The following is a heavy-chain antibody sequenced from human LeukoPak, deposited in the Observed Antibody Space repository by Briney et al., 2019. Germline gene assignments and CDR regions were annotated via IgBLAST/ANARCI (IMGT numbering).Heavy chain of an antibody. CDR1: GFSFTTYA. V-gene: IGHV3-23*01. CDR2: ISGNGGSI. Sequence: GGSLRLSCAASGFSFTTYAMGWVRQAPGKGLKWVSAISGNGGSIYYADSVKGRFTISRDNSKNTLYLQMNSLRAEDTAVYYCAKDLSAMVSYYYYYGMDVWGQGTTVTVSS. J-gene: IGHJ6*02. D-gene: IGHD5-18*01. CDR3: AKDLSAMVSYYYYYGMDV.